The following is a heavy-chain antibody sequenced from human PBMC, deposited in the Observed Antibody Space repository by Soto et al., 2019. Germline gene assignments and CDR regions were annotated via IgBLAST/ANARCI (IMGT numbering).Heavy chain of an antibody. V-gene: IGHV3-21*01. CDR2: ISSSSSYI. D-gene: IGHD3-3*01. CDR3: ARSPYDYWGFVY. J-gene: IGHJ4*02. CDR1: GFTFSSDS. Sequence: LRLSCAAAGFTFSSDSVNWARQAPGKGLEWVSSISSSSSYIYYADSVKGRFTISRDNAKNSLYLQMNSLRAEDTAVYYCARSPYDYWGFVYRCQGPLGTVSS.